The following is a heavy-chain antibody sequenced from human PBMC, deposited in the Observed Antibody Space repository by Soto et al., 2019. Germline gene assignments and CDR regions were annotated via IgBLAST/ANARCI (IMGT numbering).Heavy chain of an antibody. CDR3: ARNESSNIYGMDV. D-gene: IGHD6-6*01. CDR2: ISSSSFSI. V-gene: IGHV3-21*02. CDR1: GFTFSSYS. Sequence: EVQLVESGGGLVKPGGFLRLSCAASGFTFSSYSMNWVRQAPGKGLEWVSSISSSSFSINYADSVKGRFSISRDNAQNSLHLQMNHLRAEDTAVYYCARNESSNIYGMDVWGQGPTVTVSS. J-gene: IGHJ6*02.